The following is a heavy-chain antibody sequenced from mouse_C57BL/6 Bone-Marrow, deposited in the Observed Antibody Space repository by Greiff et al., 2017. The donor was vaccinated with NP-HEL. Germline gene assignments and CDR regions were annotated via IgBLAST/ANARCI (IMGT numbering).Heavy chain of an antibody. CDR1: GFNIKDDY. CDR3: TQYYYGPYLYWYFDV. V-gene: IGHV14-4*01. CDR2: IDPENGDT. Sequence: EVQLQQSGAELVRPGASVKLSCTASGFNIKDDYMHWVKQRPEQGLEWIGWIDPENGDTEYASKFQGKATITADTSSNTAYLQLSSLTSEDTAVYYCTQYYYGPYLYWYFDVWGTGTTVTVSS. J-gene: IGHJ1*03. D-gene: IGHD1-1*01.